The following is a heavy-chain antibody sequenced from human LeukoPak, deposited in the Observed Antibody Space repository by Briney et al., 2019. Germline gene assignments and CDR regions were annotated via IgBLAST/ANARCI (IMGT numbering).Heavy chain of an antibody. CDR3: AREEDCSGGICYLGNAFDI. CDR2: INYSGNT. D-gene: IGHD2-15*01. J-gene: IGHJ3*02. Sequence: PSETLSLTCTVSGGSISNYYWSWIRQSPGKGLEWIAYINYSGNTNYNPSPKSRVTLSVATPKNQFSLKLTSVTAADTAVYYCAREEDCSGGICYLGNAFDIWGQGTMVTVSS. V-gene: IGHV4-59*12. CDR1: GGSISNYY.